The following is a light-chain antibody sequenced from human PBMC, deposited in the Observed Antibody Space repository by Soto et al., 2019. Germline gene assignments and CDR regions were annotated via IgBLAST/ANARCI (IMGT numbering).Light chain of an antibody. J-gene: IGKJ4*01. V-gene: IGKV1-8*01. CDR2: AAY. Sequence: AIRMTQSPSSFSASTGDRVTITCRASQGISSYLAWYQQKPGKAPKLLIYAAYTLQSGVPSRFSGSGSGTDFTLTIRCLQSEDFATYYCQQYYSYPLTFGGGTKVDIK. CDR3: QQYYSYPLT. CDR1: QGISSY.